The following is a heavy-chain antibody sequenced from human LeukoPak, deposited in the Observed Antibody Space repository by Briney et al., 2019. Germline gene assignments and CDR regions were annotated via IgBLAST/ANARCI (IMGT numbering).Heavy chain of an antibody. CDR2: IYYSGST. CDR3: ARGARRVYSAFDI. V-gene: IGHV4-59*01. Sequence: NPSETLSLTCTVSGGSISSYHWSWIRQPPGKGLEWIGYIYYSGSTNYNPSLKSRVTISVDTSKNQFSLKLSSVTAADTAVYYCARGARRVYSAFDIWGQGTMVTVSS. CDR1: GGSISSYH. J-gene: IGHJ3*02. D-gene: IGHD6-13*01.